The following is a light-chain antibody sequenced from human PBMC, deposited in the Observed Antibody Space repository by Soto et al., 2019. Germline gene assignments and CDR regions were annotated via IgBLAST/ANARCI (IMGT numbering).Light chain of an antibody. V-gene: IGLV2-14*01. CDR1: SSDVGGYNS. CDR3: SSYTTGGSYV. Sequence: QSALTQPASVSGSPGLSIAISCTGTSSDVGGYNSVSWYQQHPGKAPKLMIYDVSNRPSGVSNRFSGSKSGNTASLTISGLHAEDEGDYYCSSYTTGGSYVFGTGTKVTVL. J-gene: IGLJ1*01. CDR2: DVS.